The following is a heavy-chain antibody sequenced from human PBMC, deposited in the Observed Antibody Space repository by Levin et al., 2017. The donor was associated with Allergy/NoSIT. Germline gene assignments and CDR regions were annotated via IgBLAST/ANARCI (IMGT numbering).Heavy chain of an antibody. V-gene: IGHV3-74*01. CDR2: INSDGSST. D-gene: IGHD4-17*01. CDR1: GFTFSSYW. J-gene: IGHJ4*02. CDR3: ARVGSYGDYYDY. Sequence: GGSLRLSCAASGFTFSSYWMHWVRQAPGKGLVWVSRINSDGSSTSYADSVKGRFTISRDNAKNTLYLQMNSLRAEDTAVYYCARVGSYGDYYDYWGQGTLVTVSS.